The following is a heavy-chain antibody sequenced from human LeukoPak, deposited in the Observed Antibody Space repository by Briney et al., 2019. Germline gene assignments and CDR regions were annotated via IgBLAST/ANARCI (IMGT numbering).Heavy chain of an antibody. CDR2: IIEGGDVK. CDR3: AKDVGGHQGALEY. CDR1: GFTFSAYW. J-gene: IGHJ4*02. V-gene: IGHV3-7*01. Sequence: PGGSLRLSCAASGFTFSAYWMTWVRQAPGKGLAWVANIIEGGDVKYYVDSVKGRFTISRDNAKNSLYLQMNSLRAEDTALYYCAKDVGGHQGALEYWGQGTLVTVSS. D-gene: IGHD3-16*01.